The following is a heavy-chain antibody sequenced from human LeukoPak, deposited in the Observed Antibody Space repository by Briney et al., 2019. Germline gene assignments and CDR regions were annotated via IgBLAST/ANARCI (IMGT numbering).Heavy chain of an antibody. J-gene: IGHJ3*02. Sequence: GGSLGLSCAASGLTFSSYAMSWVRQAPGKGLEWVSAISGSGGSTYYADSVKGRFTISRDNSKNTLYLQMNSLRAEDTAVYYCAKDIEYSSSWPHAFDIWGQGTMVTVSS. CDR2: ISGSGGST. CDR3: AKDIEYSSSWPHAFDI. D-gene: IGHD6-13*01. V-gene: IGHV3-23*01. CDR1: GLTFSSYA.